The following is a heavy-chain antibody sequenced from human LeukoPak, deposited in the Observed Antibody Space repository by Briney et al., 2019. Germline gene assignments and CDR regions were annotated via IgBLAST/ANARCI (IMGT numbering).Heavy chain of an antibody. CDR2: IYPGDSDT. CDR1: GYSFTSYW. Sequence: GESLKISCKGSGYSFTSYWIGWVRQMPGKGLDWMGIIYPGDSDTRYSPSFQGQVTISADKSISPAYLQWSSLKASDTAMYYCATLPPDSGLFDYWGQGTLVTASS. V-gene: IGHV5-51*01. CDR3: ATLPPDSGLFDY. J-gene: IGHJ4*02. D-gene: IGHD5-12*01.